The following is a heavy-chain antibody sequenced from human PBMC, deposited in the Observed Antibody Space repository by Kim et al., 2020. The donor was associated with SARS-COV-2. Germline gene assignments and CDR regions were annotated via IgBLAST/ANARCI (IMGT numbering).Heavy chain of an antibody. J-gene: IGHJ3*02. CDR2: VYVSGGT. V-gene: IGHV4-4*07. Sequence: PSETLSLTCTVSGASISTFYWNWIRQPAQKGLEWVGRVYVSGGTDYNPSLKRRVAMSVDTSKNQFSLKLSSVTAADTAVYYCARGGGGVNTYPNAFDIWGQGTMVTISS. D-gene: IGHD2-2*02. CDR1: GASISTFY. CDR3: ARGGGGVNTYPNAFDI.